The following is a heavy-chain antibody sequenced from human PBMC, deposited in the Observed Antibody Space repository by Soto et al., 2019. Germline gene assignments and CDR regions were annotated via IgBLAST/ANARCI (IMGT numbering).Heavy chain of an antibody. V-gene: IGHV3-33*01. CDR3: AREGTSLAEIDY. CDR2: IWSDARKD. Sequence: QVQLVQSGGGVVQSGRSLRLACAASGFMFSGYRMHWVRQAPGKGLEWVAVIWSDARKDDYADSERGRFIISRDNSKNILHLLVNSLRAKDTSVYYCAREGTSLAEIDYWGQRTVVTVSS. J-gene: IGHJ4*02. CDR1: GFMFSGYR.